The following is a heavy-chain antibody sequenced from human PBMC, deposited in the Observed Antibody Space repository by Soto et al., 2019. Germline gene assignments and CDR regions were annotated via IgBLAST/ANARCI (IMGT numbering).Heavy chain of an antibody. Sequence: ASVKVCCKASGYTFTSYGISWVRQAPGQGLEWMGWISAYNGNTNYAQKLQGRVTMTTDTSTSTAYMELRSLRSDDTAGYYCARVSDILTGRNSSDPPGPAPLVTVSS. V-gene: IGHV1-18*04. CDR1: GYTFTSYG. J-gene: IGHJ5*02. CDR2: ISAYNGNT. CDR3: ARVSDILTGRNSSDP. D-gene: IGHD3-9*01.